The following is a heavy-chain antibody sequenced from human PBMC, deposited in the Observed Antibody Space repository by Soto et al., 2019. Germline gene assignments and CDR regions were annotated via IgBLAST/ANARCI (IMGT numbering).Heavy chain of an antibody. Sequence: PGGSQMISCAASGFTFSSYPMHWVRQAPDRGLEWVEIISYDGSNKYYPDSVKGRFTVSRDSSKNTLYLQMNSLRAEDTAVYYCAKDRLATSPYSYHYYDMDVWGQGTTVTVS. CDR3: AKDRLATSPYSYHYYDMDV. D-gene: IGHD2-15*01. CDR2: ISYDGSNK. V-gene: IGHV3-30*18. J-gene: IGHJ6*02. CDR1: GFTFSSYP.